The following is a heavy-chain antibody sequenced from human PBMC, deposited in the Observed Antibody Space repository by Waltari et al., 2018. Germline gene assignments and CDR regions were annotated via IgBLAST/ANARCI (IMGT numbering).Heavy chain of an antibody. V-gene: IGHV4-38-2*01. CDR3: ARRDSSGYYYPYYFDY. J-gene: IGHJ4*02. CDR2: IYHSGST. Sequence: SGYSISSGYYWGWIRQPPGKGLEWIGSIYHSGSTYYNPSLKSRVTISVDTSKNQFSLKLSSVTAADTAVYYCARRDSSGYYYPYYFDYWGQGTLVTVSS. D-gene: IGHD3-22*01. CDR1: GYSISSGYY.